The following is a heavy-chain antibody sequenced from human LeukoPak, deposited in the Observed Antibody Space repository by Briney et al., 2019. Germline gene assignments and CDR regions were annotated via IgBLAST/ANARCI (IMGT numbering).Heavy chain of an antibody. D-gene: IGHD6-19*01. CDR1: GSGFNFNNYW. CDR3: ATLISGWSLY. V-gene: IGHV3-74*01. J-gene: IGHJ4*02. CDR2: INADGSTT. Sequence: GGSLRLSCAASGSGFNFNNYWMHWVRQAPGKGLVWVSRINADGSTTSYADSVRGRFTISRENAKNTLYLQMNSLRAEDTAVYYCATLISGWSLYWGQGTLVTVSS.